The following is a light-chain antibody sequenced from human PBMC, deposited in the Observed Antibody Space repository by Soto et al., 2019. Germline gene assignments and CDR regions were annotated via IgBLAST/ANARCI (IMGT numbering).Light chain of an antibody. CDR3: QQYGNSPIT. CDR2: DAS. V-gene: IGKV3D-20*01. CDR1: QSVSSSR. Sequence: DIVLTQSPATLSLSPGERASPSGGASQSVSSSRLAWYQQNPALAPRLLIYDASSRATGIPDRFSGSGSGTDFTLTISRLEPEDFAVYYCQQYGNSPITFGQGTRLEIK. J-gene: IGKJ5*01.